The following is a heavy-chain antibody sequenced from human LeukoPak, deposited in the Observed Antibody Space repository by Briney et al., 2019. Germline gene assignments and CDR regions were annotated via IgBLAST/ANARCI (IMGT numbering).Heavy chain of an antibody. Sequence: GGSLRLSCVASGFTFSSYSMNWVRQAPGKGLEWVSYISSSSSTIYYADSVKGRFTISRDNAKNSLYLQMNSLRAEDTAVYYCARSYYDSSGYLSYWGQGTLVTVSS. CDR1: GFTFSSYS. CDR2: ISSSSSTI. D-gene: IGHD3-22*01. CDR3: ARSYYDSSGYLSY. V-gene: IGHV3-48*01. J-gene: IGHJ4*02.